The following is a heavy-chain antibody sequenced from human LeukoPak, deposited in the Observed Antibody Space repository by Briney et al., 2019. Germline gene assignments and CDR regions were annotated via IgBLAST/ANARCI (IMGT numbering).Heavy chain of an antibody. CDR1: GFTFSSYA. D-gene: IGHD3-10*01. J-gene: IGHJ6*02. CDR2: ISGSGGST. CDR3: ARERYMVRGVIGPLYGMDA. Sequence: PGGSLRLSCAASGFTFSSYAMSWVRQAPGKGLEWVSAISGSGGSTYYADSVKGRFTISRDNSKNTLYLQMNSLRAEDTAVYYCARERYMVRGVIGPLYGMDAWGQGTTVTVSS. V-gene: IGHV3-23*01.